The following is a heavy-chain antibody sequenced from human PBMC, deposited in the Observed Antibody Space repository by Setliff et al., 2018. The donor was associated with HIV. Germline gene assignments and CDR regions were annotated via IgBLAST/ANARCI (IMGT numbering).Heavy chain of an antibody. CDR2: INHSGST. CDR3: ARLGRGGYDSSGYYSYYFDY. D-gene: IGHD3-22*01. Sequence: SETLSLTCAVYGGSLSGYYWSWIRQPPGEGLEWIGEINHSGSTNYNPSLKGRVTISVDTSKNQFSLKLNSLTAADTAVYYCARLGRGGYDSSGYYSYYFDYWGQGTLVTVSS. V-gene: IGHV4-34*01. CDR1: GGSLSGYY. J-gene: IGHJ4*02.